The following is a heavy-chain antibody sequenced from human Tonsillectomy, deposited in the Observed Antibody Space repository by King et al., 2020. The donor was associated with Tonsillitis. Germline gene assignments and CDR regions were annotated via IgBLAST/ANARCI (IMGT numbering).Heavy chain of an antibody. CDR3: ERGDKRGGCDY. CDR1: GYTFTSYY. CDR2: INSSGGST. J-gene: IGHJ4*02. D-gene: IGHD2-21*01. Sequence: QLVQAGAEVKKRGASVKVSCKASGYTFTSYYMHWVRQAPGQGLEWMGIINSSGGSTRYAQKFQGRVTMTRDTSTSTVYMELSSLRSEDTAVCYCERGDKRGGCDYWGQGTLITVSS. V-gene: IGHV1-46*01.